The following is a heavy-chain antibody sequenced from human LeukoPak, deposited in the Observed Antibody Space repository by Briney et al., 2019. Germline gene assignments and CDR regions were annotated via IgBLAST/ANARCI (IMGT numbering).Heavy chain of an antibody. CDR2: INPSGGST. V-gene: IGHV1-46*01. CDR3: ARDLTQNYYDSSGYRY. J-gene: IGHJ4*02. D-gene: IGHD3-22*01. Sequence: ASVKVSCKASGYTFTSYYMHWVRQAPGQGLEWMGIINPSGGSTSYAQKFQGRVTMTRDMSTSTVYMELGSLRSEDTAVYYCARDLTQNYYDSSGYRYWGQGTLVTVSS. CDR1: GYTFTSYY.